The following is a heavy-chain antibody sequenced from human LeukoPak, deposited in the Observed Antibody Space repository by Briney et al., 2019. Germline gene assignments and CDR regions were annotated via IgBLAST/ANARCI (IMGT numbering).Heavy chain of an antibody. CDR2: IIPIFGTA. Sequence: ASVKVSCKASGGTFSSYAISWVRQAPGQGLEWMGGIIPIFGTANYAQKFQGRVTITADESTSTAYMELSSLRSEDTAVYYCARDPNIAVVWGFDPWGQGTLVTVSS. CDR1: GGTFSSYA. J-gene: IGHJ5*02. D-gene: IGHD6-19*01. V-gene: IGHV1-69*13. CDR3: ARDPNIAVVWGFDP.